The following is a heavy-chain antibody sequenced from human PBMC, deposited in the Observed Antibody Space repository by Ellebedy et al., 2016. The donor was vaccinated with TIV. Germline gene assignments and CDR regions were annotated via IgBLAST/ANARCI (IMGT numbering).Heavy chain of an antibody. CDR2: IYPSGST. CDR3: ASSYDYGDYGVGYFDP. D-gene: IGHD4-17*01. CDR1: GGSISSYY. J-gene: IGHJ5*02. V-gene: IGHV4-4*07. Sequence: MPSETLSLTCTVSGGSISSYYWSWIRPPAGKGLELIGLIYPSGSTNYNPSLNSRVTISVDTSKNQFSLKLRYVTAADTAVDYCASSYDYGDYGVGYFDPWGQGTLVTVAS.